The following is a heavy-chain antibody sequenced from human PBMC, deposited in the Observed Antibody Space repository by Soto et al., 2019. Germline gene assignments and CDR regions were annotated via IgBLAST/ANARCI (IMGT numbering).Heavy chain of an antibody. CDR3: ARDTPPVLRYFDWGFDY. J-gene: IGHJ4*02. V-gene: IGHV3-48*01. D-gene: IGHD3-9*01. Sequence: EVQLVESGGGLVQPGGSLRLSCAASGFTFSSYSMNWVRQAPGKGLEWVSYISSSSSTIYYADSVKGRFTISRDNAKNSLYLQMNSLRAEDTAVYYCARDTPPVLRYFDWGFDYWGQGTLVTVSS. CDR1: GFTFSSYS. CDR2: ISSSSSTI.